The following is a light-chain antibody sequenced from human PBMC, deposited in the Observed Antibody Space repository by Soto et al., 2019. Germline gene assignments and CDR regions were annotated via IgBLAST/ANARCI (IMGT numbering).Light chain of an antibody. CDR3: SLYSISTAYL. J-gene: IGLJ1*01. CDR1: SSDVGGYDY. CDR2: EVN. V-gene: IGLV2-14*01. Sequence: QSALTQPASVSGSPGQSITISCTGTSSDVGGYDYVSWHQLHPGKAPKLMVFEVNNRPSGVSYRFSGSKSGNTASLTISGLQAEDEADYFCSLYSISTAYLFGTGTKVTVL.